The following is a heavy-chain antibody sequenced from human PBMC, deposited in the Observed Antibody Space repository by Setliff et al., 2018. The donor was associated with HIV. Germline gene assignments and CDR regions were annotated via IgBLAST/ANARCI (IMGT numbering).Heavy chain of an antibody. J-gene: IGHJ4*02. D-gene: IGHD3-16*01. V-gene: IGHV3-15*01. CDR3: TTGGGGAD. CDR1: GFSFSNDW. CDR2: IKSKSAGGTS. Sequence: GSLRLSCAASGFSFSNDWMNWVRQAPGKGLEWVGRIKSKSAGGTSDYTAPVKGRFTISRDDSKNMLYLQMNSLKMEDTAVYYCTTGGGGADWGQGTLVTVSS.